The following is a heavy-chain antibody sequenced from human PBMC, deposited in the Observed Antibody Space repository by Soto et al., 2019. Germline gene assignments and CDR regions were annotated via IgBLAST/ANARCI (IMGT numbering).Heavy chain of an antibody. Sequence: QITLKESGPTLVKPTQTLTLTCTFSGFSLSTSGVGVGWIRQPPGKALEWLALIYWDDDKRYSPSLKSRLTITKDSSIHQVVLTMTNMDPVDTATYYCAHRRGDDYGDPEAFDYWGQGTLVTVSS. CDR2: IYWDDDK. CDR1: GFSLSTSGVG. J-gene: IGHJ4*02. CDR3: AHRRGDDYGDPEAFDY. V-gene: IGHV2-5*02. D-gene: IGHD4-17*01.